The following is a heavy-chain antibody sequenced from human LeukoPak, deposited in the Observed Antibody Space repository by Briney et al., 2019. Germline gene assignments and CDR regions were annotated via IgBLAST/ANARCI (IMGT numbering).Heavy chain of an antibody. V-gene: IGHV3-21*01. CDR2: ISSSSSYI. J-gene: IGHJ5*02. CDR1: GFTFSTYR. Sequence: GGSLRLSCAASGFTFSTYRMNWVRQAPGKGLEWVSSISSSSSYISYVDSVKGRFTISRDNSKNTLYLQMNSLRAEDTAVYYCAKDPLYDPWGQGTLVTVSS. CDR3: AKDPLYDP. D-gene: IGHD2-15*01.